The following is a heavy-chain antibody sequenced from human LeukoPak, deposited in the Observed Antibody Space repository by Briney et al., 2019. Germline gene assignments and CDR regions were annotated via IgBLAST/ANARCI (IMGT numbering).Heavy chain of an antibody. CDR1: GYTFTSYG. J-gene: IGHJ6*02. Sequence: ASVKVSCKASGYTFTSYGISWVRQAPGQGLEWMGWISAYNGNTNYAQKLQGRVTMTTDTSTSTAYMELRSLRSDDTAVYYCARVQQLDSDHYYYYGMDVWGQGTTVTASS. D-gene: IGHD6-13*01. V-gene: IGHV1-18*01. CDR2: ISAYNGNT. CDR3: ARVQQLDSDHYYYYGMDV.